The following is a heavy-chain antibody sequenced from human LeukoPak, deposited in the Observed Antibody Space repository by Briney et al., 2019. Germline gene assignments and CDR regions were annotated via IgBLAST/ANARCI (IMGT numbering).Heavy chain of an antibody. J-gene: IGHJ4*02. CDR2: ISYDGSNK. Sequence: PGGSLRLSCAASGFTFSSYAMSWVRQAPGKGLEWVAVISYDGSNKYYADSVKGRFTISRDNSKNTLYLQMNSLRAEDTAVYYCSSGTILDYWGQGTLVTVSS. V-gene: IGHV3-30-3*01. CDR1: GFTFSSYA. CDR3: SSGTILDY. D-gene: IGHD1-14*01.